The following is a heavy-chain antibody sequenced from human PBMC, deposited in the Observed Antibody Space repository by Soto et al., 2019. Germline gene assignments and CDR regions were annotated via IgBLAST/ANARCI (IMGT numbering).Heavy chain of an antibody. Sequence: QITLKESGPTLVKPTQTLTLTCTFSGFSLSTSGVGVGWIRQPPGKALEWLALIYWDDDKRYSPSLKSRLTITNDNSKNQVVLTMTNMDPVDTATYYCAHLDSESAIVATIHFDYWGQGTLVTVSS. CDR2: IYWDDDK. V-gene: IGHV2-5*02. D-gene: IGHD5-12*01. J-gene: IGHJ4*02. CDR3: AHLDSESAIVATIHFDY. CDR1: GFSLSTSGVG.